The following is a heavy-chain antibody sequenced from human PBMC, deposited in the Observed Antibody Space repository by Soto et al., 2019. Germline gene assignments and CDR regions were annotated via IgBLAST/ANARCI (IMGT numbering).Heavy chain of an antibody. CDR3: ARHRYSYGVYYFDY. CDR2: IYYSGST. Sequence: SETLSLTCTVSGGSISSYYWSWIRQPPGKGLEWVGYIYYSGSTNYNPSLTSRVTISVDTSKNQFSLKLSSVTAADTAVYYCARHRYSYGVYYFDYWGQGTLVTVSS. D-gene: IGHD5-18*01. J-gene: IGHJ4*02. CDR1: GGSISSYY. V-gene: IGHV4-59*08.